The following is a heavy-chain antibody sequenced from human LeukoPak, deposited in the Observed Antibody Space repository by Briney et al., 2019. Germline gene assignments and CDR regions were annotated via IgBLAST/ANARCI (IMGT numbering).Heavy chain of an antibody. CDR1: GGSISSGTHY. V-gene: IGHV4-31*03. J-gene: IGHJ6*02. Sequence: KTSETLSLTRTVSGGSISSGTHYYNWIRQHPGKGLEWIGYIYYTGVTSYNPSLKSRVTISVDTSKNQFSLKLSSVTAADTAVYYCARRYYDFWSGYSASLYYYYGMDVWGQGTTVTVSS. CDR3: ARRYYDFWSGYSASLYYYYGMDV. D-gene: IGHD3-3*01. CDR2: IYYTGVT.